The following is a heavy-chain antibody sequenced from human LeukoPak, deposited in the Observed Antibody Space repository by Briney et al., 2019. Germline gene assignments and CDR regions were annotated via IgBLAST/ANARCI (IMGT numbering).Heavy chain of an antibody. J-gene: IGHJ4*02. CDR2: ISWNSGSI. CDR3: AKLPISYDSSGYYSDADY. D-gene: IGHD3-22*01. CDR1: GFTFDDYA. V-gene: IGHV3-9*01. Sequence: PGRSLRLSCAASGFTFDDYAMHWVRQAPGKGLEWVSGISWNSGSIGYADSVKGRFTISRDNAKNSLYLQMNSLRAEDTALYYCAKLPISYDSSGYYSDADYWGQETLVTVSS.